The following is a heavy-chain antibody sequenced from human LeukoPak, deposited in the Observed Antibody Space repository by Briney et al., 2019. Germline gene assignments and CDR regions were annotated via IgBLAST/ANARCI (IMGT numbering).Heavy chain of an antibody. CDR2: IYYSGST. Sequence: SETLSLTCTVSGGSISSSNYYWGWIRQPPGKGLEWIGSIYYSGSTYYNPSLKSRLTISVDTSKNQFSLKLSSVTAADTAVYYCATGYGDYVRELGDYYYMDIWGKGTTVTISS. V-gene: IGHV4-39*01. J-gene: IGHJ6*03. CDR3: ATGYGDYVRELGDYYYMDI. D-gene: IGHD4-17*01. CDR1: GGSISSSNYY.